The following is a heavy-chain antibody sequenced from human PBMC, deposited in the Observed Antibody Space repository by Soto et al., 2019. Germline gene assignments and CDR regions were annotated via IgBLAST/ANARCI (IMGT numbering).Heavy chain of an antibody. D-gene: IGHD3-10*02. CDR3: ARMFAY. CDR1: GESFNDHY. Sequence: SETLSLTCSVSGESFNDHYWGWLRQPPGKGLEWIGDVNLSGRSNYNPSLKSRVTISIDTSKNQFSLKLNSVTAADTAVYYCARMFAYWGPGALVT. CDR2: VNLSGRS. J-gene: IGHJ4*02. V-gene: IGHV4-34*01.